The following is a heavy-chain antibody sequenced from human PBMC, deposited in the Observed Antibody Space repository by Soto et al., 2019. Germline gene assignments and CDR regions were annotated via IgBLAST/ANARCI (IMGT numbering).Heavy chain of an antibody. CDR3: SRSLVA. CDR2: INDSGST. Sequence: QVQLQQWGAGLLKPSETLSLTCAVYGGSLSNSHWSWIRQPPGKGLEWIGEINDSGSTNYNPPLXRXDTRSIDTSKNQFSLKLNSLTAADTAVYYCSRSLVAWGQGTLVTVSS. CDR1: GGSLSNSH. D-gene: IGHD2-8*02. J-gene: IGHJ5*02. V-gene: IGHV4-34*01.